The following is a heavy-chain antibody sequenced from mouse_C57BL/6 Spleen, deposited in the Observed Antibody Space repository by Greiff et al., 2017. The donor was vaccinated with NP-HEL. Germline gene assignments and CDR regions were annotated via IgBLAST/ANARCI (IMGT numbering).Heavy chain of an antibody. Sequence: EVQLVESGGSLVKPGGSLKLSCAASGFTFSDYGMHWVRQAPEKGLEWVAYISSGSSTIYYADTVKGRFTISRDNAKNTLFLQMTSLRSEDTAMYYCASIYDGYYGFAYWGQGTLVTVSA. D-gene: IGHD2-3*01. CDR1: GFTFSDYG. CDR3: ASIYDGYYGFAY. J-gene: IGHJ3*01. V-gene: IGHV5-17*01. CDR2: ISSGSSTI.